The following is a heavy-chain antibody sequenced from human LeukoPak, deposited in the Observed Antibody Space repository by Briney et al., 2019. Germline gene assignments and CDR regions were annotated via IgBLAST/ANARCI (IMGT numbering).Heavy chain of an antibody. CDR3: ARDMTAAGTIRFDY. V-gene: IGHV4-4*02. CDR1: GGSISSTNW. D-gene: IGHD6-13*01. CDR2: IYHSGST. J-gene: IGHJ4*02. Sequence: SGTLALTCAVSGGSISSTNWWSWVRQPPGKGLEWIGEIYHSGSTNYNPSLKSRVTISVDKSKNQFSLNLSSVTAADTAVYYCARDMTAAGTIRFDYWGQGTLVTVSS.